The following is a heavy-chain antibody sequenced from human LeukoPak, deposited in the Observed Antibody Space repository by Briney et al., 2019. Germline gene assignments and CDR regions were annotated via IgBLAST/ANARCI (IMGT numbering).Heavy chain of an antibody. CDR3: ARRHYDYVWGSFRYYFDY. CDR1: GGSFSGYY. Sequence: SETLSLTCAVYGGSFSGYYWSWIRQPPGKGLGWIGEINHSGSTNYNPSLKSRVTISVDTSKNQFSLKLSSVTAADTAVYYCARRHYDYVWGSFRYYFDYWGQGTLVTVSS. CDR2: INHSGST. D-gene: IGHD3-16*02. V-gene: IGHV4-34*01. J-gene: IGHJ4*02.